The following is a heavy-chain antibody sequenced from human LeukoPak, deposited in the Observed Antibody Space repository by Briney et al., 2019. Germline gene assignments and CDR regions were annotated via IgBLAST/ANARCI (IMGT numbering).Heavy chain of an antibody. D-gene: IGHD4-17*01. CDR3: ARAGGAPHGDYEFDF. Sequence: SETLSLPCTVSGGSINTYYWGWIRQPSGKGLEWIGNIYSSGSTNYNPSLKSRVTISVDTSKNQFSLKLTSVTATDTAIYYCARAGGAPHGDYEFDFWGQGILVTVSS. J-gene: IGHJ4*02. CDR2: IYSSGST. V-gene: IGHV4-59*08. CDR1: GGSINTYY.